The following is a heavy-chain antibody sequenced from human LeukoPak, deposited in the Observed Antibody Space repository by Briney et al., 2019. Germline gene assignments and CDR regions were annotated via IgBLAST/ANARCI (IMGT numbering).Heavy chain of an antibody. CDR3: ASTLRYCSSTSCSFDY. D-gene: IGHD2-2*01. CDR2: ISSSSSYI. Sequence: PGGSLRLSCAASGFTFSSYSMNWVRQAPGKGLEWVSSISSSSSYIYYADSVKGRFTISRDNAKNSLYLQMNSLRAEDTAVYYCASTLRYCSSTSCSFDYWGQGTLVTVSS. CDR1: GFTFSSYS. V-gene: IGHV3-21*01. J-gene: IGHJ4*02.